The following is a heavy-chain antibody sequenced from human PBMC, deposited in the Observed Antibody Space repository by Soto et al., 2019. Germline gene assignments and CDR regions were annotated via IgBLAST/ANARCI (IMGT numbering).Heavy chain of an antibody. J-gene: IGHJ4*02. V-gene: IGHV3-7*01. CDR3: AREVEYGDYVFDY. CDR2: IKQDGSEK. CDR1: GFTFSSYA. Sequence: PGGSLRLSCAASGFTFSSYAMSWVRQAPGKGLEWVANIKQDGSEKYYVDSVKGRFTISRDNAKNSLYLQMNSLRAEDTAVYYCAREVEYGDYVFDYWGQGTLVTVSS. D-gene: IGHD4-17*01.